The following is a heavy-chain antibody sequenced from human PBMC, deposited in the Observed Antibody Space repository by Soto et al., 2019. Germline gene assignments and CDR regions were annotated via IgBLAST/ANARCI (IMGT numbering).Heavy chain of an antibody. Sequence: EVQLLESGGGLVQPGGSLRLSCAGSGFTFSNHAMHWVRQAPGEGLEWVSGFRGNFITTTYADSVKGRFTISRDNSKNTLFLQMNSLRAEDTAIYYCVKEGTVGVEGFDFWCQGTLVTVSS. CDR2: FRGNFITT. CDR3: VKEGTVGVEGFDF. V-gene: IGHV3-23*01. CDR1: GFTFSNHA. D-gene: IGHD1-26*01. J-gene: IGHJ4*02.